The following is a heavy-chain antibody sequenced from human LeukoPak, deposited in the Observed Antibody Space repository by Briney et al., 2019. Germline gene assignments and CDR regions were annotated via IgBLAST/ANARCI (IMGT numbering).Heavy chain of an antibody. Sequence: SGPTLVKPTQTLTLTCTFSGFSLTTNEVAVGWIRQPPGKALEWLGLIYWDDEKRYRPSLKDRLTITKDTSKNQVVLTMTNMDPVDTGTYYCAHTRWTRGYFDYWGQGTLVTVSS. V-gene: IGHV2-5*02. CDR2: IYWDDEK. CDR3: AHTRWTRGYFDY. CDR1: GFSLTTNEVA. D-gene: IGHD5-24*01. J-gene: IGHJ4*02.